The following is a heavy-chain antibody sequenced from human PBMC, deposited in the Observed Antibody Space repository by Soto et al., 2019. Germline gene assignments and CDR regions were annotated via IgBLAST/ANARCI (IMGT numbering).Heavy chain of an antibody. CDR3: ARDYYDSSDYTTNWFDP. Sequence: SETLSLTCTVSGGSISSSSYYWGWIRQPPGKGLEWIGSIYHTGNTYYNPSLRSRVTISVDTSKNQFSLKLTSVTAADTAVYYCARDYYDSSDYTTNWFDPWGQGTLVTVSS. CDR2: IYHTGNT. D-gene: IGHD3-22*01. V-gene: IGHV4-39*01. CDR1: GGSISSSSYY. J-gene: IGHJ5*02.